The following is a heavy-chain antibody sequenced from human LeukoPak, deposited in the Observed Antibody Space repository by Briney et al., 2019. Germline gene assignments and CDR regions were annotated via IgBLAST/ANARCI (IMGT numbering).Heavy chain of an antibody. J-gene: IGHJ6*02. CDR1: EFTFSSYW. D-gene: IGHD2-21*01. Sequence: GGSLRLSCTASEFTFSSYWMSWVRQAPGKGLEWVANIKQDGSEKYYVDSVKGRFTISRDNAKNSLYLQMNSLRAEDTAVYYCARYCGGDCYGMDVWGRGTTVTVSS. CDR2: IKQDGSEK. CDR3: ARYCGGDCYGMDV. V-gene: IGHV3-7*01.